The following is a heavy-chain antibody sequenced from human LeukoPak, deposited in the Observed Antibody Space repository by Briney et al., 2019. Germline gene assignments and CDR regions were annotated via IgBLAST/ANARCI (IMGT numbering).Heavy chain of an antibody. V-gene: IGHV4-59*08. CDR2: IYSSGST. CDR1: DGSISNYY. CDR3: PKLSGCRVDP. Sequence: PSETLSLTCTVSDGSISNYYWSWIRQPPGKGLEWIGYIYSSGSTTYHPSLRSRLTIAVVTSKNQFSLRLSSVTAADTAVYYCPKLSGCRVDPWGQGTLVTVSS. D-gene: IGHD6-25*01. J-gene: IGHJ5*02.